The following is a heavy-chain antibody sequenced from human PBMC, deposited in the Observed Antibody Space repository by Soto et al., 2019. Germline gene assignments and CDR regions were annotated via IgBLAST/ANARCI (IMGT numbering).Heavy chain of an antibody. CDR1: GDSVSSNSAA. V-gene: IGHV6-1*01. CDR2: TYYRSKWYN. J-gene: IGHJ6*03. Sequence: SQTLSLTCAISGDSVSSNSAAWNWIRQSPSRGLEWLGRTYYRSKWYNDYAVSVKSRITINPDTSKNQFSLQLNSVTPEDTAVYYCARDEGSGYDSVEYYYYYMDVWGKGATVTVSS. CDR3: ARDEGSGYDSVEYYYYYMDV. D-gene: IGHD5-12*01.